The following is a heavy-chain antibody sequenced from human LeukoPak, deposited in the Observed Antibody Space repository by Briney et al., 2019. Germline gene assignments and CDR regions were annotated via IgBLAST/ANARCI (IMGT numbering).Heavy chain of an antibody. Sequence: ASVKVSCKASGYTFTSYAMNWVRQAPGQGLEWMGIINPSGGSTSYAQKFQGRVTMTRDTSTSTVYMELSSLRSEDTAVYYCARAATVALEAAYFDYWGQGTLVTVSS. D-gene: IGHD6-25*01. V-gene: IGHV1-46*01. CDR1: GYTFTSYA. CDR3: ARAATVALEAAYFDY. J-gene: IGHJ4*02. CDR2: INPSGGST.